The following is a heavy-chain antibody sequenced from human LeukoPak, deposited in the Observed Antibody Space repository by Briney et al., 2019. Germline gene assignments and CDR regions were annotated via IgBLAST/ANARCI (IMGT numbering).Heavy chain of an antibody. D-gene: IGHD3-10*01. J-gene: IGHJ6*03. CDR2: IYPGDSDT. CDR3: ARGYYYGSGSQGYYYYYYMDV. V-gene: IGHV5-51*01. Sequence: GESLKISCKGSGYSFTSYWIGWVRQMPGKGLEWMGIIYPGDSDTRYSPSFQGQVTISADKSISTASLQWSSLKASDTAMYYCARGYYYGSGSQGYYYYYYMDVWGKGTTVTISS. CDR1: GYSFTSYW.